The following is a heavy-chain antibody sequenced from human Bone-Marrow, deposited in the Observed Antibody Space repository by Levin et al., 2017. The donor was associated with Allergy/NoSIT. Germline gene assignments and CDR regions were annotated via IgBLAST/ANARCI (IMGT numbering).Heavy chain of an antibody. CDR1: GGYIRSFY. CDR2: IYSGGTT. Sequence: SETLSLTCTVSGGYIRSFYWSWIRQPPGKGLEWVGYIYSGGTTDYNPSFRHRATISITTSKSQVSLKVTSVHPADTAVYYCARGTTIMTSTLRAFDIWGQGTMVTVSS. CDR3: ARGTTIMTSTLRAFDI. J-gene: IGHJ3*02. D-gene: IGHD1-14*01. V-gene: IGHV4-59*01.